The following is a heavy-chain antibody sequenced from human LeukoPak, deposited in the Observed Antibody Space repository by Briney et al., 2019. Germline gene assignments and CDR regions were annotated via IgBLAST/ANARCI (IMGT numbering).Heavy chain of an antibody. CDR1: GYSISSGYY. D-gene: IGHD4-11*01. V-gene: IGHV4-38-2*02. J-gene: IGHJ4*02. Sequence: SETLSLTCTVSGYSISSGYYWGWIRQPPGKGLEWIGSIYHSGSTYYNPSLKSRVTISVDTSKNQFSLKLSSVTAADTAVYYCARDSADYPWDYWGQGTLVTVSS. CDR2: IYHSGST. CDR3: ARDSADYPWDY.